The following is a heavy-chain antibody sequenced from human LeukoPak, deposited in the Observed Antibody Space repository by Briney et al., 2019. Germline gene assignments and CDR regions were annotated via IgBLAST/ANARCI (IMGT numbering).Heavy chain of an antibody. CDR1: GFTCSSYW. J-gene: IGHJ3*02. V-gene: IGHV3-7*05. D-gene: IGHD3-10*01. CDR3: ARARDYGSGKANAFDI. Sequence: TGGSLRLSCAASGFTCSSYWMTWVRQAPGKGLEWVANIKRDGSEKYYVDSVKGRFTISRDNAENSLYLQMNSLRAEDTAVYYCARARDYGSGKANAFDIWGQGTMVTVSS. CDR2: IKRDGSEK.